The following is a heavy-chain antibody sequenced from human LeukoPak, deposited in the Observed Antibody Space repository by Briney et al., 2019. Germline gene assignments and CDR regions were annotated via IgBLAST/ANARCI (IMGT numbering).Heavy chain of an antibody. V-gene: IGHV1-69*13. CDR3: ARGLAGDGGFDY. D-gene: IGHD3-16*01. J-gene: IGHJ4*02. CDR1: GGTFSSYA. CDR2: IIPIFGTA. Sequence: ASVKVSCKASGGTFSSYAISWVRQAPGQGLEWMGGIIPIFGTANYAQKFQGRVTITADESTSTAYMELSSLRSEDTAVYYCARGLAGDGGFDYWGQGTLVTVSS.